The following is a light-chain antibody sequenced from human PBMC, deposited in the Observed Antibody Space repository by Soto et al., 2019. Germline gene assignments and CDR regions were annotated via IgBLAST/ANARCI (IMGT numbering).Light chain of an antibody. CDR3: QQYDSSPRT. CDR1: QSVSSSY. V-gene: IGKV3-20*01. J-gene: IGKJ1*01. CDR2: GAS. Sequence: EIVLTQSAGALSLSPGERATLSCRASQSVSSSYLAWYQQKPGQAPRLLIYGASSRAADIPDRFSGSGSGTDFTLTINRLEPEDFAVYYCQQYDSSPRTFGQGTKVDIK.